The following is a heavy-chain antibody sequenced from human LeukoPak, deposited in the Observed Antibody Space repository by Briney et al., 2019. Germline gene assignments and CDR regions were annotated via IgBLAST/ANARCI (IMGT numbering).Heavy chain of an antibody. Sequence: SETLSLTCTVSGGSISSSSYYWGWIHQPPGKGLEWIGSIYYSGSTYHNPSLKSRITISVDTSKNQFSLKLSSVTAADTAVYYCASKPKGYCTNGVCYSVFDYWGQGTLVTVSS. CDR2: IYYSGST. J-gene: IGHJ4*02. CDR3: ASKPKGYCTNGVCYSVFDY. D-gene: IGHD2-8*01. V-gene: IGHV4-39*01. CDR1: GGSISSSSYY.